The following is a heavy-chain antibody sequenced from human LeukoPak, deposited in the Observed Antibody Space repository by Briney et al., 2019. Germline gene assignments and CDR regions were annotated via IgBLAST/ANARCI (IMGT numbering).Heavy chain of an antibody. Sequence: ASVKVPCKASGYTFTGYYMHWVRQAPGQGLEWMGWINPNSGGTNYAQKFQGRVTMTRDTSISTAYMELSRLRSEDTAVYYCASTTFGYSYGDYWGQGTLVTVSS. CDR1: GYTFTGYY. CDR3: ASTTFGYSYGDY. V-gene: IGHV1-2*02. CDR2: INPNSGGT. J-gene: IGHJ4*02. D-gene: IGHD5-18*01.